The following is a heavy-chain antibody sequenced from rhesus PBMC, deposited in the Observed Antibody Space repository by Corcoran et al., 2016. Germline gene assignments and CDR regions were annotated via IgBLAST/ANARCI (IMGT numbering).Heavy chain of an antibody. V-gene: IGHV4-73*01. CDR2: IDGNRETT. CDR1: GGSITGYS. D-gene: IGHD4-23*01. CDR3: ARAEYSDYPGY. J-gene: IGHJ4*01. Sequence: QVKLQQWGEGLVKPSETLSLTCAVYGGSITGYSWSWIRQPPGNGLEWIAHIDGNRETTNYSPSLSNRVTISKDTSRAQWSLKMSSVTAADTAVYYYARAEYSDYPGYWGQGVLVTVSS.